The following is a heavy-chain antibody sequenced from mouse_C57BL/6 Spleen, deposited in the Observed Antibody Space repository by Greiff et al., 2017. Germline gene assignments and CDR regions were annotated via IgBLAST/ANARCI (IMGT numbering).Heavy chain of an antibody. CDR1: GYAFSSYW. CDR3: ARLDGHYAMDY. V-gene: IGHV1-80*01. CDR2: IYPGDGDT. D-gene: IGHD2-3*01. J-gene: IGHJ4*01. Sequence: QVQLQQSGAELVKPGASVKISCKASGYAFSSYWMNWVKQRPGKGLEWIGQIYPGDGDTNYNGKFKGKATLTADKSSSTAYMQRSSLTSEDSAVYFCARLDGHYAMDYCGQGTSVTVSS.